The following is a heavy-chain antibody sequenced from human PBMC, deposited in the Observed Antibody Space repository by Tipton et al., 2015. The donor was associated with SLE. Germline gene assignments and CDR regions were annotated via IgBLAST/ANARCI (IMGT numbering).Heavy chain of an antibody. J-gene: IGHJ5*02. Sequence: TLSLTCTVSGGSISSHYWSWIRQPPGKGLEWIGYIHYSGNTNYNPSFKSRVTISIDTSKNQFSLKVSSVTAADTAVYYCARGQHQLGRFDPWGQGTLVTVSS. CDR2: IHYSGNT. D-gene: IGHD1-1*01. CDR3: ARGQHQLGRFDP. CDR1: GGSISSHY. V-gene: IGHV4-59*11.